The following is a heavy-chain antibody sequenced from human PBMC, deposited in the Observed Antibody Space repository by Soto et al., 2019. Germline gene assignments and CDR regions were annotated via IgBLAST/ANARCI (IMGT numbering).Heavy chain of an antibody. J-gene: IGHJ4*02. Sequence: PSETLSLTCTVSGGFISSSSYYWGWIRQPPGKGLEWIGSIYYSGSTYYNPSLKSRVTISVDTSKNQFSLKLSSVTAADTAVYYCANLHVDTAMVAFDYWGQGTLVTVSS. CDR2: IYYSGST. CDR3: ANLHVDTAMVAFDY. CDR1: GGFISSSSYY. V-gene: IGHV4-39*01. D-gene: IGHD5-18*01.